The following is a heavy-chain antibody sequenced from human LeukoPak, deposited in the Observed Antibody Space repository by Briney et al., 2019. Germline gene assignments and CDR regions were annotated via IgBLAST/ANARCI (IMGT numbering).Heavy chain of an antibody. CDR3: ARAHYYDSSGYYSSYYFDY. CDR1: GDSVSSNSAA. D-gene: IGHD3-22*01. J-gene: IGHJ4*02. CDR2: TYYRSKWYN. Sequence: SQTLSLTCAISGDSVSSNSAAWNWIRQSPSRGLECLGRTYYRSKWYNDYAVSVRSRITINPDTSKNQFSLQLNSVTPEDTAVYYCARAHYYDSSGYYSSYYFDYWGQGTLVTVSS. V-gene: IGHV6-1*01.